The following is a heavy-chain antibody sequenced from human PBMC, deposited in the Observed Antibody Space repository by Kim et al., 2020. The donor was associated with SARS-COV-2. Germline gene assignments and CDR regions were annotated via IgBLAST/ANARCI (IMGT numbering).Heavy chain of an antibody. J-gene: IGHJ5*02. Sequence: GGSLRLSCAASGFTFSSYAMSWVRQAPGKGLEWVSAISGSGGSTYYADSVKGRFTISRDNSKNTLYLQMNSLRAEDTAVYYSAGFRGHFSSTGCYTGPVGWVDPWGQRTLFTVSS. CDR2: ISGSGGST. V-gene: IGHV3-23*01. CDR1: GFTFSSYA. D-gene: IGHD2-2*02. CDR3: AGFRGHFSSTGCYTGPVGWVDP.